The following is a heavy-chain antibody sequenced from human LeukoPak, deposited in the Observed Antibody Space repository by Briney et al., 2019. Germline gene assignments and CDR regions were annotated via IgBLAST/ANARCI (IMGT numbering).Heavy chain of an antibody. D-gene: IGHD3-22*01. J-gene: IGHJ4*02. CDR2: ISSSSSYI. V-gene: IGHV3-21*01. CDR3: ARDYYYDSRAFDY. Sequence: GGSLRLSCAASGFTFSSYSMNWVRQAPGKGLEWVSSISSSSSYIYYADSVKGRFTISSDNAKNSLYLQMNSLRAEGTAVYYCARDYYYDSRAFDYWGQGTLVTVSS. CDR1: GFTFSSYS.